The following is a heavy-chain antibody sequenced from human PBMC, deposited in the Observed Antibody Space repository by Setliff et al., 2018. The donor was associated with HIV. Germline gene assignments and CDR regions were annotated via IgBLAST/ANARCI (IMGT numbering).Heavy chain of an antibody. J-gene: IGHJ4*02. D-gene: IGHD3-16*02. V-gene: IGHV4-34*01. CDR3: ARRDYDYVWGSDRYPSDY. CDR2: INHSGST. CDR1: GGSFSGYY. Sequence: SETLSLTCAVYGGSFSGYYWSWIRQPPGKGLEWIGEINHSGSTNYSPSLKSRVTISVDTSKNHFFLELTSVTAADTAVYYCARRDYDYVWGSDRYPSDYWGQGTLVTVSS.